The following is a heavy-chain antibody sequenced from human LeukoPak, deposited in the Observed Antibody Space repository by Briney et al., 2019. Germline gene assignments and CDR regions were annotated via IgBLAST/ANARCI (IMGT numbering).Heavy chain of an antibody. CDR1: GFTFDDYA. D-gene: IGHD6-6*01. Sequence: GGSLRLSCAASGFTFDDYAMHWVRQAPGKGLEWVSGISWNSGSIGYADSVKGRFTISRDNAKNSLYLQMNSLRAEDMALYYCAKDKGGGGGQLVGAFDIWGQGTMVTVSS. CDR2: ISWNSGSI. J-gene: IGHJ3*02. CDR3: AKDKGGGGGQLVGAFDI. V-gene: IGHV3-9*03.